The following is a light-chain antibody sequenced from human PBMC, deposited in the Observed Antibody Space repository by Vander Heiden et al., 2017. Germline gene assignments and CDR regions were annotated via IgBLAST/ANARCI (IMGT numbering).Light chain of an antibody. CDR1: QGIYNY. Sequence: DIEMTQSPSSLSASVGDRVTITCRASQGIYNYLNWYQQEPGKAPKLLIFGASTLQTGVPSRFSGSGSGTDFTLTISSLQPGDSATFYCQQTYSKPVTFGPGTKVEVK. CDR3: QQTYSKPVT. CDR2: GAS. V-gene: IGKV1-39*01. J-gene: IGKJ1*01.